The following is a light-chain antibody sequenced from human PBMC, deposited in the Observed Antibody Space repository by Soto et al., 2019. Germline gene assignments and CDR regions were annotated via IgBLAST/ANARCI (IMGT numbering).Light chain of an antibody. CDR1: HSVSNN. V-gene: IGKV3D-15*01. J-gene: IGKJ2*01. CDR2: GAS. Sequence: EVVMTQSPATLSVSPGERATLSCRASHSVSNNLAWYQQKPGQPPRLLIYGASTRATDIPTRFSGSGSGTDFTLTISSRQSEDFAVYYCKQYNKWPLYTFGQGTKLEI. CDR3: KQYNKWPLYT.